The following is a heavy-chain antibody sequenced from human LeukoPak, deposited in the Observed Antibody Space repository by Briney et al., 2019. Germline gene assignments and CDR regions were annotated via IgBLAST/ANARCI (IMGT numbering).Heavy chain of an antibody. CDR3: ARRVTTNCYYGMDV. Sequence: SETLSLTCAVYGGSFSGYYWSWIRQPPGKGLEWIGEINHSGSTNYNPSLKSRVTISVDTSKNQFSLKLSSVTAADTVVYYCARRVTTNCYYGMDVWGQGTTVTVSS. V-gene: IGHV4-34*01. J-gene: IGHJ6*02. CDR2: INHSGST. CDR1: GGSFSGYY. D-gene: IGHD4-4*01.